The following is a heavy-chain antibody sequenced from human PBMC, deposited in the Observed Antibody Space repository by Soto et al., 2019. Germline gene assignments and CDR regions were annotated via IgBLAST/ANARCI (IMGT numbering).Heavy chain of an antibody. Sequence: SETLSLTCTVSGGSISTYYWSWIRQPPGWTLEWIGYIYASGATTYNPSLESRVTMSVDMPNNEFSLELTSLTAADTAVYYCARSHSFDGSIYHYYFDFWGQGTLVTVSS. D-gene: IGHD3-10*01. CDR3: ARSHSFDGSIYHYYFDF. J-gene: IGHJ4*02. CDR2: IYASGAT. CDR1: GGSISTYY. V-gene: IGHV4-59*01.